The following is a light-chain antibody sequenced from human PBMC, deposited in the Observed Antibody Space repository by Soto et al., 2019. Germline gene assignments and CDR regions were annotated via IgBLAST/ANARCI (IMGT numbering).Light chain of an antibody. Sequence: QSVLTQPASVSGSPGQSITISCTGTSSDVGAFHFVTWYQQHPGKAPKLIICNVSERPSGVSTRFSGSKSGNTASLTIAGLQAEDEADYSCNSYTTRRNYVFGSGTKVTVL. J-gene: IGLJ1*01. CDR1: SSDVGAFHF. V-gene: IGLV2-14*01. CDR2: NVS. CDR3: NSYTTRRNYV.